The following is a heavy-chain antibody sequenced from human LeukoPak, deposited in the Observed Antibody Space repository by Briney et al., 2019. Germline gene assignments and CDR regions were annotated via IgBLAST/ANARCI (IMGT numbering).Heavy chain of an antibody. V-gene: IGHV3-21*01. Sequence: GGSLRLSCAASGFTFSSYNMNWVRQAPGKGLEWVSSISSGGNYIYYADSVKGRFTISRDNAKNSLYLHMNSLRAEDTAVYYCAKESRPYYDFWSGHNWFDPWGQVTLVTVSS. CDR2: ISSGGNYI. CDR3: AKESRPYYDFWSGHNWFDP. CDR1: GFTFSSYN. D-gene: IGHD3-3*01. J-gene: IGHJ5*02.